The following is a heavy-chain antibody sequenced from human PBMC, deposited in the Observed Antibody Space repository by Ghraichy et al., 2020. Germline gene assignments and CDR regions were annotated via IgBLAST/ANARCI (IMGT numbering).Heavy chain of an antibody. D-gene: IGHD6-13*01. CDR3: VRQPHRFGFRSSWKAWFDP. CDR1: GGSISSGDDY. V-gene: IGHV4-39*01. Sequence: SETLSLTCAVSGGSISSGDDYWGWIRQPPGKGLEWIGSVSHTGSRFFNPSLASRVTMAVDTNRNHVSLSVKSVTAADTAIYFCVRQPHRFGFRSSWKAWFDPWGQGTLVTVSS. J-gene: IGHJ5*02. CDR2: VSHTGSR.